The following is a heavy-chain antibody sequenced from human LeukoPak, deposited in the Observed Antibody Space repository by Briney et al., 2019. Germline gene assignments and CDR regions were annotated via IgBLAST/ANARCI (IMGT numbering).Heavy chain of an antibody. V-gene: IGHV4-59*01. CDR3: ARTTGDGYYYYYGMDV. Sequence: PSETLSLTCTVSGGSISSYYWSWIRQPPGKGLEWIGYIYYSGSTNYNPSLKSRVTISVDTSKNQFSLKLSSVTAADAAVYYCARTTGDGYYYYYGMDVWGQGTTVTVSS. D-gene: IGHD7-27*01. CDR2: IYYSGST. CDR1: GGSISSYY. J-gene: IGHJ6*02.